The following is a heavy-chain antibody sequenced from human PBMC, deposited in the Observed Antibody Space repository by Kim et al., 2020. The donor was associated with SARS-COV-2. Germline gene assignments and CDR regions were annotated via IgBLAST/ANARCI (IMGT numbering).Heavy chain of an antibody. D-gene: IGHD3-22*01. J-gene: IGHJ4*02. CDR2: TNHKIDRS. CDR3: ARGRGYTDSRSVFDY. Sequence: ASVKVSCKASGYSFTEHNINWVRQAPGQGFEWLGWTNHKIDRSDFQQKFQGRVTVTTDTSIRTVYMEVSSLEYDDTAVYYCARGRGYTDSRSVFDYWGQG. CDR1: GYSFTEHN. V-gene: IGHV1-8*01.